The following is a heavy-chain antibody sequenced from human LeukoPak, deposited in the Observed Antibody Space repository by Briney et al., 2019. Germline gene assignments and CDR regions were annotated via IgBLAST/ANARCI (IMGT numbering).Heavy chain of an antibody. V-gene: IGHV4-59*08. CDR2: IYYSGSN. CDR3: ARLYYDSRGYYWFDR. J-gene: IGHJ5*02. Sequence: SETLSLTCTVSAGSISRYYWSWIRQPPGKGLEWIGYIYYSGSNNYNPSLKSRVTISVDRSKNQFSLKLSSVTAADTAVYYCARLYYDSRGYYWFDRWGQGTLVTVSS. CDR1: AGSISRYY. D-gene: IGHD3-22*01.